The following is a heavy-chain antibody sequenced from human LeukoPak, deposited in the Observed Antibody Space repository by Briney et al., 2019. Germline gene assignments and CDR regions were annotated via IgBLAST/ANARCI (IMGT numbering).Heavy chain of an antibody. V-gene: IGHV1-2*02. Sequence: GASVKVSCKASGYTFTGYYMHWVRQAPGQGLEWMGWINPNSGGTNYAQKFQGRVTMTRDTSISTAYMELSRLRSDDTAVYYCARARITMIVARYLDYFDYWGQGTLVTVSS. CDR3: ARARITMIVARYLDYFDY. J-gene: IGHJ4*02. CDR2: INPNSGGT. D-gene: IGHD3-22*01. CDR1: GYTFTGYY.